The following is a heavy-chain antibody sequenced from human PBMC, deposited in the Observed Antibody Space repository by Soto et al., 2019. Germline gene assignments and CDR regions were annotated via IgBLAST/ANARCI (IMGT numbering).Heavy chain of an antibody. CDR1: GYTFTSYA. CDR2: INAGNGNT. CDR3: ARVLKGYLHHLDY. V-gene: IGHV1-3*01. D-gene: IGHD5-18*01. J-gene: IGHJ4*02. Sequence: QVQLVQSGAEVKKPGASVKVSCKASGYTFTSYAMHWVRQAPGQRLEWMGWINAGNGNTKYSQKFQGRVTITRDTSASTAYMELSSLRSEDTAVYYCARVLKGYLHHLDYWGQGTLVTVSS.